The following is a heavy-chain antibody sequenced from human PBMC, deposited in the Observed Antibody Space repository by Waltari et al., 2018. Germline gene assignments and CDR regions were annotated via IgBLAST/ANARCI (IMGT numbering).Heavy chain of an antibody. D-gene: IGHD2-15*01. Sequence: QVQLVQSGPEVKKPGASVRISCKTSGYPFSSYVMHWVRQAPGQGLEWMGWINAASTTTKYSPKFQGRVTITRDTSTSTGYLELNSLTPEDTAVYYCARAGWLDYWGQGTLVTVSS. CDR1: GYPFSSYV. J-gene: IGHJ4*02. CDR2: INAASTTT. CDR3: ARAGWLDY. V-gene: IGHV1-3*01.